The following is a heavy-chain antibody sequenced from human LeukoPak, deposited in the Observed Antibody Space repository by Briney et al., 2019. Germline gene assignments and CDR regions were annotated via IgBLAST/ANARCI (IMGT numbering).Heavy chain of an antibody. CDR2: ISYDGSNK. CDR1: GFTFSSYS. CDR3: AKDRAVAQGDGNYYYYGMDV. J-gene: IGHJ6*02. D-gene: IGHD2-21*01. Sequence: GGSLRLSCAASGFTFSSYSMNWVRQAPGKGLEWVAVISYDGSNKYYADSVKGRFTISRDNSKNTLYLQMNSLRAEDTAVYYCAKDRAVAQGDGNYYYYGMDVWGQGTTVTVSS. V-gene: IGHV3-30*18.